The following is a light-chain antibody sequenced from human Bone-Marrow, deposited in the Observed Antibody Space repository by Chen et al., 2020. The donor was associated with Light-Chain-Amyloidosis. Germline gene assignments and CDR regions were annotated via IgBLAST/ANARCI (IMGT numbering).Light chain of an antibody. J-gene: IGLJ2*01. Sequence: SYPLTPPPSVSVPSVPSARITCSGDDLPTKYAYWYQQKPGQAPVLVIHRDTERPSGISERFSGSSSGTTATLTISGVQAEDEADYHCQSADSSGTYEVIFGGGTKLTVL. CDR3: QSADSSGTYEVI. CDR2: RDT. CDR1: DLPTKY. V-gene: IGLV3-25*03.